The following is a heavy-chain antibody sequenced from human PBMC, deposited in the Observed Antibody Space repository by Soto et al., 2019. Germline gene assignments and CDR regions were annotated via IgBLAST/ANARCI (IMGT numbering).Heavy chain of an antibody. CDR3: AREGIVVVPAAIHYYGMDV. J-gene: IGHJ6*02. CDR2: ISAYNGNT. Sequence: ASVKVSCKASGYTFTSYGISWVRQAPGQGLEWMGWISAYNGNTNYAQKLQGRVTMTTETSTSTAYMELRSLRSDDTAVYYCAREGIVVVPAAIHYYGMDVWGQGTTVTVSS. D-gene: IGHD2-2*02. CDR1: GYTFTSYG. V-gene: IGHV1-18*01.